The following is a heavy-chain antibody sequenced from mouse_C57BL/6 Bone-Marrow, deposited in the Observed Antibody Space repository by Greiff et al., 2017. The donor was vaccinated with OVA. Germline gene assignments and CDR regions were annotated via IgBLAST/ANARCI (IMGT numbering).Heavy chain of an antibody. CDR1: GYTFTSYW. D-gene: IGHD1-1*01. CDR2: IYPGSGST. Sequence: QLHLQQPGAELVKPGASVKMSCKASGYTFTSYWITWVKQRPGQGLEWIGDIYPGSGSTNYNEKFKSKATLTVDTSSSTAYMQLSSLTSEDSAVYYCARTYYYGSSYYWYFDVWGTGTTVTVSS. CDR3: ARTYYYGSSYYWYFDV. J-gene: IGHJ1*03. V-gene: IGHV1-55*01.